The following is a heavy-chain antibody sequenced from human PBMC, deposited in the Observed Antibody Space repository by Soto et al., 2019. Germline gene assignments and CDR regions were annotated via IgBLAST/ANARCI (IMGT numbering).Heavy chain of an antibody. CDR3: ASSLCGGDCYFVY. D-gene: IGHD2-21*02. J-gene: IGHJ4*02. CDR1: GFTLSSYY. CDR2: IKQDGGEK. Sequence: GESLKISCAASGFTLSSYYMSWVRQAPGKGLEWVANIKQDGGEKYSVDSVKGRFTIIRDNAKNSVYLQMNSLRADDTAMYYCASSLCGGDCYFVYWGQGTLVTVSS. V-gene: IGHV3-7*01.